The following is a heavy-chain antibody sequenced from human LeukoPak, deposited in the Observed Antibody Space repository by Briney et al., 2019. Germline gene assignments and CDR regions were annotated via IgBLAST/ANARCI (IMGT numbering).Heavy chain of an antibody. J-gene: IGHJ6*03. Sequence: GGSLRLSCAASGFTFSSYGMHWVRQAPGKGLVWVSRINSDGINTSYADSVKGRFTISRDNAKNTLNLQMNSLRAEDTAVYYCARSPEIYFMDVWGKGTTVTVSS. CDR2: INSDGINT. CDR1: GFTFSSYG. D-gene: IGHD5-24*01. V-gene: IGHV3-74*01. CDR3: ARSPEIYFMDV.